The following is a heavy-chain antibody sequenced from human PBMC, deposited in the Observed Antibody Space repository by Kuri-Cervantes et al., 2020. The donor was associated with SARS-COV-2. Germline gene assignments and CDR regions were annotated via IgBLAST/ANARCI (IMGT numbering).Heavy chain of an antibody. CDR1: GGSISDHY. CDR2: IYDSGTT. Sequence: GSLRLSCTVSGGSISDHYRSWIRQSPGKGLEWIGYIYDSGTTNYNPSLKSRVTVSVDKSKNHFSLRLSSVTAADTAVYYCARGLNGQLWSTGLGYWGQGTLVTVSS. CDR3: ARGLNGQLWSTGLGY. J-gene: IGHJ4*02. D-gene: IGHD5-18*01. V-gene: IGHV4-59*11.